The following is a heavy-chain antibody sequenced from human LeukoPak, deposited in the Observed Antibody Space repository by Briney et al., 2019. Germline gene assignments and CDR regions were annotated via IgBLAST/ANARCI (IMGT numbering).Heavy chain of an antibody. CDR2: ISYDGSNK. CDR1: GFTFSSYA. D-gene: IGHD6-13*01. Sequence: GGSLRLSCAASGFTFSSYAMHWVRQAPGKGLEWVAVISYDGSNKYYADSVKGRFTISRDNSKNTLYLQMNSLRAEDTAVYYCAKGAGSSSWYLLDYWGQGTLVTVSS. CDR3: AKGAGSSSWYLLDY. V-gene: IGHV3-30*04. J-gene: IGHJ4*02.